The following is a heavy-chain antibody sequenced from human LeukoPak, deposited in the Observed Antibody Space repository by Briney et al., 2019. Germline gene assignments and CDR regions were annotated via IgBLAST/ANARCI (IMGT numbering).Heavy chain of an antibody. V-gene: IGHV4-38-2*02. CDR1: GYSISSGYY. J-gene: IGHJ5*02. CDR2: IYHSGST. Sequence: PSETLSLTCNVSGYSISSGYYWGWIRQPPGKGLEWIGNIYHSGSTNYNPSLKSRVTMSVDTSKNQFSLTLRSVTAADTAVYYCARSLGSGDFPPYTWFDPWGQGTLVTVSS. D-gene: IGHD3-10*01. CDR3: ARSLGSGDFPPYTWFDP.